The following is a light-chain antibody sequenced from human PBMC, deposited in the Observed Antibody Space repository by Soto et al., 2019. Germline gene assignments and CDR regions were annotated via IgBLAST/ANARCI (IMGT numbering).Light chain of an antibody. CDR2: EVS. CDR3: RSYTNSSTSV. V-gene: IGLV2-14*01. J-gene: IGLJ1*01. Sequence: LTQPASLSGSAGQSITICCTRARSDFGSYNYVSWYQQHPGKAPKVMIYEVSNRPSGVSNRFSGSKSGSTASLTISGLQAEDEADYYCRSYTNSSTSVFGTGTKVTVL. CDR1: RSDFGSYNY.